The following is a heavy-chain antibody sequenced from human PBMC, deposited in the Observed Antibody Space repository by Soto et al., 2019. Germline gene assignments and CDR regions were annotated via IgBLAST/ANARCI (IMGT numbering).Heavy chain of an antibody. D-gene: IGHD2-15*01. CDR3: AKELITYCSGGSCYPAEIDY. Sequence: EVQLLESGGGLVQPGGSLRLSCAASGFTFSSYAMSWVRQAPGKGLEWVSAISGSGGSTYYADSVKGRFTISRDNSKNTLYLQMNSLRAEDTAVYYCAKELITYCSGGSCYPAEIDYWGQGTLVTVSS. CDR2: ISGSGGST. CDR1: GFTFSSYA. J-gene: IGHJ4*02. V-gene: IGHV3-23*01.